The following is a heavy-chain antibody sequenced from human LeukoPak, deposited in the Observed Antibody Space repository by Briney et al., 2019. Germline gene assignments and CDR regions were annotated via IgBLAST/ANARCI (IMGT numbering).Heavy chain of an antibody. D-gene: IGHD5-24*01. J-gene: IGHJ4*02. CDR3: AWNGYNL. CDR1: GFTFSSYA. Sequence: GGCHWPSCAASGFTFSSYAMSWVRQAPGKGLEWVSAISGSGGSTYYADSAKGRFTISRDNSKNTLYLQMNSLRAEDTAVYDCAWNGYNLWGQGNLVTVSS. V-gene: IGHV3-23*01. CDR2: ISGSGGST.